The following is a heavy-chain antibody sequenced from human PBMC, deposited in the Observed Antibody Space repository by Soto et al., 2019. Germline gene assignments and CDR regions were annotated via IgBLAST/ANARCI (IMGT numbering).Heavy chain of an antibody. CDR1: GYSFTSYW. CDR2: IYPGDSDT. J-gene: IGHJ6*02. Sequence: GESLKISCKGSGYSFTSYWIGWVRQMSGKGLEWMGIIYPGDSDTRYSPSFQGQVTISADKSISTAYLQWSSLKASDTAMYYCARHVGPYGDYVYYGMDVWGQGTTVTLSS. CDR3: ARHVGPYGDYVYYGMDV. V-gene: IGHV5-51*01. D-gene: IGHD4-17*01.